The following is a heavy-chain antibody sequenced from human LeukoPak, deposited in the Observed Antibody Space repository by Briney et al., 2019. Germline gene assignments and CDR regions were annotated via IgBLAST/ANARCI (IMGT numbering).Heavy chain of an antibody. CDR2: IYYSGST. CDR3: ARDLYGSGSPFLDV. D-gene: IGHD3-10*01. J-gene: IGHJ6*02. V-gene: IGHV4-31*03. CDR1: GGSISSGGYY. Sequence: SQTLSLTCTVSGGSISSGGYYWSWIRQHPGKGLEWIGYIYYSGSTYYNPSLKSRVTISVDTSKNQFSLKLSSVTAADTAVYYCARDLYGSGSPFLDVWGQGTTVTVSS.